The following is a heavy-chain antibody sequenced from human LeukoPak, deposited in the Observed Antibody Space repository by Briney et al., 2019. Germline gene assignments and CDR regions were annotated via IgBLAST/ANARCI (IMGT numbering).Heavy chain of an antibody. D-gene: IGHD3-22*01. Sequence: SQTLSLTCTVSGGSISSGSYYWSWIRQPAGKGLEWIGCIYTGGSTNYNPSLKSRVTISVDTSKNQFSLKLSSVTAADTAVYYCARGSSGYDSSGYSNYYYYGMDVWGQGTTVTVSS. V-gene: IGHV4-61*02. CDR2: IYTGGST. CDR1: GGSISSGSYY. J-gene: IGHJ6*02. CDR3: ARGSSGYDSSGYSNYYYYGMDV.